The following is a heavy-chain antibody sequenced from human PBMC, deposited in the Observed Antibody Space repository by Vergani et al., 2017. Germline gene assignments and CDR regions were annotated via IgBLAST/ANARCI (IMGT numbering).Heavy chain of an antibody. CDR1: GGSISSYY. CDR3: ARYDLWSGNWFDP. Sequence: QVQLQESGPGLVKPSETLSLTCTVSGGSISSYYWSWIRQPPGKGLEWIGYIYYSGSTNYNPSLTSRVTISVDTSKNQFSLKLSSVTAADTAVYYCARYDLWSGNWFDPWGQGTLVTVSS. CDR2: IYYSGST. V-gene: IGHV4-59*01. J-gene: IGHJ5*02. D-gene: IGHD3-3*01.